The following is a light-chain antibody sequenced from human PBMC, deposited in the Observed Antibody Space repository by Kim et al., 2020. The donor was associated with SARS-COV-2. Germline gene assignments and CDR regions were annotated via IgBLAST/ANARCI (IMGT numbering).Light chain of an antibody. J-gene: IGLJ3*02. Sequence: GQSVTIACTGTSCDVGSYNRVSWYQQPPGTAPKLMIYEVSNRPSGVPDRFSGSKSGNTASLTISGLQAEDEADYYCSSYTSSSTWVFGGGTQLTVL. CDR3: SSYTSSSTWV. V-gene: IGLV2-18*02. CDR1: SCDVGSYNR. CDR2: EVS.